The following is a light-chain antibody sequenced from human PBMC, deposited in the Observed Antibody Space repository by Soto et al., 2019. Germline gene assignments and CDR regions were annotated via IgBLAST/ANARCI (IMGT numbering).Light chain of an antibody. CDR3: QQYDNLPT. V-gene: IGKV1-33*01. CDR2: DAS. Sequence: DIHRANSPSSASPSVGERVARSCQTSQDISNYFNWYQQKPGKAPKLLIYDASNLETGVPSRFSGSGSGTDFTFTISSLQPEDIATYYCQQYDNLPTFGQGTQLEIK. J-gene: IGKJ5*01. CDR1: QDISNY.